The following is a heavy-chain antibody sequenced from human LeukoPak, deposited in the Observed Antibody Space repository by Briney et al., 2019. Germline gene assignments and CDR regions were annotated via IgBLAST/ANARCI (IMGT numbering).Heavy chain of an antibody. CDR3: ARVLYSSSWDAFDI. CDR1: GYTFIHYF. V-gene: IGHV1-2*02. CDR2: INPNSGGT. Sequence: AAVKVSCKASGYTFIHYFIHWVRQAPGQGLEWMGWINPNSGGTNYAQKFQGRVTMTRDTSTSTAYMELSRLRSDDTAVYYCARVLYSSSWDAFDIWGQGTMVTVSS. D-gene: IGHD6-13*01. J-gene: IGHJ3*02.